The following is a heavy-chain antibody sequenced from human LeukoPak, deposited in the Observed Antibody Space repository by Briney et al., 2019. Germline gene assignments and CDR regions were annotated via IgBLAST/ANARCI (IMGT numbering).Heavy chain of an antibody. Sequence: KPSETLSLTCTVSGGSIINYYCSSIRQSAGKGLEWIGRIYTSGSTNYNPSLESRVTMSVDTSKNQFSLNLSSVTAADTALYYCARGGRQQLVNLWGQGTLVTVSS. V-gene: IGHV4-4*07. D-gene: IGHD6-13*01. J-gene: IGHJ4*02. CDR2: IYTSGST. CDR3: ARGGRQQLVNL. CDR1: GGSIINYY.